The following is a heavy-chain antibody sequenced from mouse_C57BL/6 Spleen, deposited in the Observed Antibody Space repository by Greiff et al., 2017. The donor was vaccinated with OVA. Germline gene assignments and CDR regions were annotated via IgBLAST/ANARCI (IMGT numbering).Heavy chain of an antibody. CDR2: IDPPASYL. V-gene: IGHV1-69*01. CDR1: GYTFTSYW. D-gene: IGHD2-3*01. CDR3: ARGDGYPDY. J-gene: IGHJ2*01. Sequence: VQLQQPGAELVMPGASVKLSCKASGYTFTSYWMHWVKQRPGHVLEWIGEIDPPASYLNYNQKFKGKSTLPVDKSSSTAYMHRSSLTSEDSAVYYGARGDGYPDYWCQGTTLTVSS.